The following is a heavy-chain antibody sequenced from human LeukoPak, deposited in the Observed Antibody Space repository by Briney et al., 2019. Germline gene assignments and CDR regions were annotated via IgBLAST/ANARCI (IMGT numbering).Heavy chain of an antibody. CDR1: GFTFSRYW. D-gene: IGHD4-17*01. V-gene: IGHV3-7*01. Sequence: GGSLRLSCVGSGFTFSRYWLNWVRQAPGKGLEWVANMNQDGSEIYYLDFVKGRFTISRDNAKNSLYLQMNSLRAEDTAVYYCARLAGDYWGQGTTVTVSS. CDR2: MNQDGSEI. J-gene: IGHJ6*02. CDR3: ARLAGDY.